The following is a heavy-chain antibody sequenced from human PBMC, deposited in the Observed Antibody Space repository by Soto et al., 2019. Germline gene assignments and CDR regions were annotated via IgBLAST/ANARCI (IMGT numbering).Heavy chain of an antibody. CDR3: VRGDGDRDDDHGYLVRH. J-gene: IGHJ4*02. Sequence: EVQLVESGGGLVQPGGSLRLSCAASGFTFSSYWMHWVRQAPGKGLEWVSRMNMDGNRISYVDSVKGRCTISRENAKRAFYMETNSTRVEDTALYYCVRGDGDRDDDHGYLVRHWGQGSLVTVSS. V-gene: IGHV3-74*01. D-gene: IGHD5-18*01. CDR2: MNMDGNRI. CDR1: GFTFSSYW.